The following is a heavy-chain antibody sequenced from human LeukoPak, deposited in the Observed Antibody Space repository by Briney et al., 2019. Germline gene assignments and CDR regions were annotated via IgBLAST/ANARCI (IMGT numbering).Heavy chain of an antibody. J-gene: IGHJ4*02. D-gene: IGHD2-2*01. Sequence: GGSLRLSCAASGFTFSSYSMNWVRQAPGKGLEWVSSISSSSSSYIYYADSVKGRFTISRDNAKNSLYLQMNSLRAEDTAVYYCARERSSPYCSSTSCYLEDHFDYWGQGTLVTVSS. V-gene: IGHV3-21*01. CDR1: GFTFSSYS. CDR3: ARERSSPYCSSTSCYLEDHFDY. CDR2: ISSSSSSYI.